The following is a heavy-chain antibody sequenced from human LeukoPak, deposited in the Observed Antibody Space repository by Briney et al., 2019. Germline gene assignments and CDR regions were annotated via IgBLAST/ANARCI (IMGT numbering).Heavy chain of an antibody. D-gene: IGHD2-2*01. CDR2: ISAYNGNT. CDR1: GYTFTSYG. CDR3: ARDLPSIVVVPAALIRYYYYGMDV. J-gene: IGHJ6*02. V-gene: IGHV1-18*01. Sequence: ASVKVSCKASGYTFTSYGISWVRQAPGQGLEWMGWISAYNGNTNNAQKLQGRVTMTTDTSTSTAYMELRSLRSDDTAVYYCARDLPSIVVVPAALIRYYYYGMDVWGQGTTVTVSS.